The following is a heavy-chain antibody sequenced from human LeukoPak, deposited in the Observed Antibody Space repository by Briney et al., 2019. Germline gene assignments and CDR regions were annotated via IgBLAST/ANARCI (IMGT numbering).Heavy chain of an antibody. CDR1: GYTFTGYY. D-gene: IGHD6-19*01. CDR3: ARAASTVAGTRYFQH. J-gene: IGHJ1*01. Sequence: ASVKVSCKASGYTFTGYYMHWVRQAPGQGLEWMGWINPNSGGTNYAQKFQGRVTMTRDTSISTAYMELSRLRSDDTAVYYCARAASTVAGTRYFQHWGQGTLVTVSS. CDR2: INPNSGGT. V-gene: IGHV1-2*02.